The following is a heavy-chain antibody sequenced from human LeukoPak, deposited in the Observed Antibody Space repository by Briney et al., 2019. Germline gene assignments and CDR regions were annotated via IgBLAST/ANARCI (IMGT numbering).Heavy chain of an antibody. V-gene: IGHV1-69*13. D-gene: IGHD2-2*01. Sequence: SVKVSCKASGGTFSSYAISWVRQAPGQGLEWMGGIIPIFGTANCAQKFQGRVTITADESTSTAYMELSSLRSEDTAVYYCARDGYCSSTSCYRGGNYYYGMDVWGKGTTVTVSS. CDR2: IIPIFGTA. J-gene: IGHJ6*04. CDR1: GGTFSSYA. CDR3: ARDGYCSSTSCYRGGNYYYGMDV.